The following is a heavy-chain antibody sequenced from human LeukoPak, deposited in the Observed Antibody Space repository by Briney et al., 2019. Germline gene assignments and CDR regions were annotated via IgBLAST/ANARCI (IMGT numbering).Heavy chain of an antibody. CDR2: ISGSGGST. Sequence: GGSVRLFCAASGFTFSSYAMRWLRQAPGKGLEWVSSISGSGGSTYYADSVKGRFTISRDNSKNTLYLQMNSLRAEDTAVYYCANVYYFGSGTYESRYFDYWGQGTLVTVSS. D-gene: IGHD3-10*01. V-gene: IGHV3-23*01. CDR1: GFTFSSYA. CDR3: ANVYYFGSGTYESRYFDY. J-gene: IGHJ4*02.